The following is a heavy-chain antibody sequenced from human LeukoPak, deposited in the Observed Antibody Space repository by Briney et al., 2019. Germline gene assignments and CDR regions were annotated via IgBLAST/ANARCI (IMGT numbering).Heavy chain of an antibody. CDR3: AKNYDSGRGVPYAMEV. D-gene: IGHD3-10*01. J-gene: IGHJ6*02. V-gene: IGHV3-23*01. CDR1: GFTFSNYP. Sequence: GGSLRLSCAASGFTFSNYPMRWLRQAPGKGLEWVSAFGAGSGAITLYADSVKGRFTISRDDSKSTLYLQMNSLRGEDTAVYYCAKNYDSGRGVPYAMEVWVQGTTVTVSS. CDR2: FGAGSGAIT.